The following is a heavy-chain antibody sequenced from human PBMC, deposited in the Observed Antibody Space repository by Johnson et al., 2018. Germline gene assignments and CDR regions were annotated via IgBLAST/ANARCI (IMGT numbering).Heavy chain of an antibody. CDR2: IWLDGSNK. D-gene: IGHD3-10*01. CDR3: SREGTRGPSDF. V-gene: IGHV3-33*01. J-gene: IGHJ4*02. Sequence: QVQLQESGGGVVQPGRSLGLSCAASRFTFSSYVMHWVRQAPGKGLEWVAVIWLDGSNKYYADSVKGRFTITRDNSKNSPDLQMNRLIAEATDVYYCSREGTRGPSDFWGQGTLVTVSS. CDR1: RFTFSSYV.